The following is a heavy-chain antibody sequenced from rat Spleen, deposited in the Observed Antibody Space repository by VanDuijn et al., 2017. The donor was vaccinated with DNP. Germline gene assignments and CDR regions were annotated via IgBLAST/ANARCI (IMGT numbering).Heavy chain of an antibody. CDR3: AKDLQWYAMDA. V-gene: IGHV5-58*01. Sequence: EVQLVETGGGLVQPGRPLKLSCVASGFTFSNYWMFWIRQGPGMGLEWVASINTDGGSTDYLDSVKGRFTVSRDNAENTVYLQMNSLRSEDSATYYCAKDLQWYAMDAWGEGTSVTVSA. CDR1: GFTFSNYW. CDR2: INTDGGST. J-gene: IGHJ4*01. D-gene: IGHD1-1*01.